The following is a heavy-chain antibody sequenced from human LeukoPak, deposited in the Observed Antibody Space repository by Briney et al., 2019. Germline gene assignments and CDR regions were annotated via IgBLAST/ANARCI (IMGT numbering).Heavy chain of an antibody. J-gene: IGHJ4*02. V-gene: IGHV3-30-3*01. Sequence: PGGSLRLSCAASGFTLSSYAMHWVRQAPGKGLEWVAVISYDGSNKYYADSVKGRFTLSRDTSKNTLYLQMNSLRAEDTAVYYCARGAVGSVSFDYWGQGTLVTVSS. D-gene: IGHD1-26*01. CDR1: GFTLSSYA. CDR3: ARGAVGSVSFDY. CDR2: ISYDGSNK.